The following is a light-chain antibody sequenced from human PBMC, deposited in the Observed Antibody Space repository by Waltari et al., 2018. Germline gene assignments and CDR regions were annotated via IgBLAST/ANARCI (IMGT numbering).Light chain of an antibody. Sequence: QLVLTQSPSASASLGASVKLTCTLSSGHSSNVIAWLQQQPEKGPRYLMKVNSDGNHSKGDKIPDRFPGSSSGTEHYLTISSLQSEDEAYYYCQTGGHGTWVFGGGTKLTVL. CDR1: SGHSSNV. V-gene: IGLV4-69*01. CDR3: QTGGHGTWV. CDR2: VNSDGNH. J-gene: IGLJ3*02.